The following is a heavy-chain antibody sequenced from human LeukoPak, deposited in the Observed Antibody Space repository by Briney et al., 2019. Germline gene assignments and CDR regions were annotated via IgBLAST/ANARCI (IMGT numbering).Heavy chain of an antibody. J-gene: IGHJ4*02. CDR2: ILGGAGST. D-gene: IGHD2-2*01. V-gene: IGHV3-23*01. CDR3: AHGTVYQLDY. Sequence: GGTLRLCCVASGFSFSSYGMSWVRQAPGRGLEWVSGILGGAGSTYYADSVKDRFTISRDNSKNTLYLQMNSLRAEDTAVYYCAHGTVYQLDYWGQGTLVTVSS. CDR1: GFSFSSYG.